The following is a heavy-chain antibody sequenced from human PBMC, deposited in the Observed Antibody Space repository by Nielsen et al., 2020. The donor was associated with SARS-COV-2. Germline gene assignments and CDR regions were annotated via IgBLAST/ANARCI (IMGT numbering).Heavy chain of an antibody. CDR1: GYTFTSYY. CDR2: INPSGGST. CDR3: ARDSGYAWFDP. D-gene: IGHD3-22*01. Sequence: ASVKVSCKASGYTFTSYYMHWVRQAPGQGLEWMGIINPSGGSTSYAQKLQGRVTMTTDTSTSTAYMELRSLRPDDTAVYYCARDSGYAWFDPWGQGTLVTVSS. V-gene: IGHV1-46*01. J-gene: IGHJ5*02.